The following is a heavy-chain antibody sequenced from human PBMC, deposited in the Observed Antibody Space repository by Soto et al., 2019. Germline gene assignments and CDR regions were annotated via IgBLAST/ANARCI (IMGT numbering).Heavy chain of an antibody. V-gene: IGHV1-18*01. CDR1: GYNFITYG. CDR3: ARSAAGFYNNWFDP. Sequence: QVQMVQSGAEVKKSGASVRVSCEASGYNFITYGIIWVLHAPGQGLEWMGWISCDNGNTESAPKFKDRVNMNNDTSTKTAYMELRRLTSDDTAVYYCARSAAGFYNNWFDPWGQGTLVTVSS. J-gene: IGHJ5*02. CDR2: ISCDNGNT. D-gene: IGHD4-4*01.